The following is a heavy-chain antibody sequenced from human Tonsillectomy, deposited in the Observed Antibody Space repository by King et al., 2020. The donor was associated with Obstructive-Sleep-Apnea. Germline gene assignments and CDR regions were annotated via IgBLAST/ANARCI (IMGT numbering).Heavy chain of an antibody. CDR1: GGSISRYY. J-gene: IGHJ4*02. CDR3: ARAGIALGVSLFDY. CDR2: IYYSGST. V-gene: IGHV4-59*01. Sequence: QLQESGPGLVKPSETLSLTRTVSGGSISRYYWSWIRQPPGKGLEWIGYIYYSGSTNYNPSLKSRVTISVDTSKNQFSLKLSSVTAADTAVYYCARAGIALGVSLFDYWGQGTLVTVSS. D-gene: IGHD6-13*01.